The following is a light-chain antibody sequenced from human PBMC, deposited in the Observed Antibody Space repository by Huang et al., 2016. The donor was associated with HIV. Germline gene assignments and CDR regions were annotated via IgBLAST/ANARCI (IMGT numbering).Light chain of an antibody. V-gene: IGKV3-11*01. CDR1: QSVGRY. J-gene: IGKJ5*01. CDR3: QQRSNWPPFT. Sequence: EIVLTQSPATLSLSPGERATLSCRASQSVGRYLAWYQQKPDQAPRLLIYDASSRATGIPPKFSGGGSGTDFTLTINSLEPEDSAVYYCQQRSNWPPFTFGQGTRLEIK. CDR2: DAS.